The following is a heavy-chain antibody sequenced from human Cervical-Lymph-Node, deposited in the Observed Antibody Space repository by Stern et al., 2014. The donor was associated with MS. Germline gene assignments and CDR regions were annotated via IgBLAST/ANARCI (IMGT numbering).Heavy chain of an antibody. J-gene: IGHJ4*02. Sequence: EVQLVESGGGLVKPGGSLRLSCAASGFTFSGTWMNWVRQAPGKGLELVGRIKTTTEGGTTDYAAPVKGRFTISRDDSKNTLYLQMNSLKSEDTGIYYCTTVLSWGQGTLVTVSS. CDR2: IKTTTEGGTT. V-gene: IGHV3-15*01. CDR1: GFTFSGTW. CDR3: TTVLS.